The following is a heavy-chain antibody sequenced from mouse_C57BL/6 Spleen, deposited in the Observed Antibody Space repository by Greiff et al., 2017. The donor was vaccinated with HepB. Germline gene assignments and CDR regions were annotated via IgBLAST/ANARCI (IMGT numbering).Heavy chain of an antibody. J-gene: IGHJ4*01. CDR1: GFNIKDYY. CDR3: TTLEPGRSYAMDY. CDR2: IDPEDGDT. Sequence: VHVKQSGAELVRPGASVKLSCTASGFNIKDYYMHWVKQRPEQGLEWIGRIDPEDGDTEYAPKFQGKATMTADTSSNTAYLQLSSLTSEDTAVYYCTTLEPGRSYAMDYWGQGTSVTVSS. V-gene: IGHV14-1*01. D-gene: IGHD1-1*01.